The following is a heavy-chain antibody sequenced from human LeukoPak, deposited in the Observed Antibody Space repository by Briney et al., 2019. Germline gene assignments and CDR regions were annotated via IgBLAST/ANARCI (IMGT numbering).Heavy chain of an antibody. V-gene: IGHV3-23*01. CDR1: GVTFSSYA. CDR2: INEDGDST. D-gene: IGHD2-15*01. CDR3: AQQLGFCSRGTCYLTY. J-gene: IGHJ4*02. Sequence: PGRSLRLSCAASGVTFSSYAMHWVRQAPGKGLEWVAAINEDGDSTYFADSVKGRFTISRDNSKNTVYLQMNSLRAEDTAVYHCAQQLGFCSRGTCYLTYWGQGTLVTVSS.